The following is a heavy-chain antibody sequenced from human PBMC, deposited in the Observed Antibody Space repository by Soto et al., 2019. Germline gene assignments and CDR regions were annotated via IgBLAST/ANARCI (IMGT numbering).Heavy chain of an antibody. D-gene: IGHD3-22*01. CDR1: GFTFSSYW. J-gene: IGHJ4*02. V-gene: IGHV3-7*03. CDR2: IKQDGSEK. CDR3: AREHYYDSSGYLDY. Sequence: GGSLRLSCAASGFTFSSYWMSWVRQAPGKGLEWVANIKQDGSEKYYVDSVKGRFTISRDNAKNSLYLQMNSLRAEDTAVYYCAREHYYDSSGYLDYWGQGTLVTVSS.